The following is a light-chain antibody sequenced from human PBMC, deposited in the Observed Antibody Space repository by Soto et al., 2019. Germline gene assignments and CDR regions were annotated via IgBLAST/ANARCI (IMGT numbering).Light chain of an antibody. CDR1: QSISSSY. Sequence: EIVLTQSPGTLSLSPGERATLSCRASQSISSSYLAWYQXXXXXAPRLLVYGASSRATGIPDRFSGSGSGTDFTLTISRLEPEDFAVYYCQQYGSSRFTFGPGTKVDIK. CDR3: QQYGSSRFT. CDR2: GAS. J-gene: IGKJ3*01. V-gene: IGKV3-20*01.